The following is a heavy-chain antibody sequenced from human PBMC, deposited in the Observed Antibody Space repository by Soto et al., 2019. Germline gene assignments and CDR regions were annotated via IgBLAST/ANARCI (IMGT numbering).Heavy chain of an antibody. CDR1: GYTFTSYA. CDR2: INAGNGNT. D-gene: IGHD6-13*01. J-gene: IGHJ6*03. Sequence: QVQLVQSGAEVKKPGASVKVSCKASGYTFTSYAMHWVRQAPGQRLEWMGWINAGNGNTKYSQKFQGRVTITRDTSASTAYMELSSLRSEDTAVYYCARDRRQQLYYYYCYMDVWGKGTTVTVSS. CDR3: ARDRRQQLYYYYCYMDV. V-gene: IGHV1-3*01.